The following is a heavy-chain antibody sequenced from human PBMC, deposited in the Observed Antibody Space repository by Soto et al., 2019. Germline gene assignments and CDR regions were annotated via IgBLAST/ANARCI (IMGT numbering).Heavy chain of an antibody. CDR2: IYTSGST. D-gene: IGHD3-3*01. J-gene: IGHJ5*02. CDR3: ARLLYDFWSGPRPFDP. CDR1: GGSISSYY. Sequence: SETLSLTCTVSGGSISSYYWSWIRQPAGKGLEWIGRIYTSGSTNYNPSLKSRVTMSVDTSKNQFSLKLSSVTAADTAVYYCARLLYDFWSGPRPFDPWGQGTQVTVSS. V-gene: IGHV4-4*07.